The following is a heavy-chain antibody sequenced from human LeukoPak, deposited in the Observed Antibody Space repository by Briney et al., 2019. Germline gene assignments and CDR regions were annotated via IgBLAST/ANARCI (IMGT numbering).Heavy chain of an antibody. D-gene: IGHD2-8*01. J-gene: IGHJ4*02. CDR2: IYYSDST. CDR1: GASISSYY. CDR3: ARGYCTNGVCYSPHFDY. Sequence: SETLSLTCTVSGASISSYYWSWIRQPPGKRLEYIGHIYYSDSTNYNPSLKSRVTISVDTSKNQFSLKLSSVTAADTAVYYCARGYCTNGVCYSPHFDYWGQGTLVTVSS. V-gene: IGHV4-59*01.